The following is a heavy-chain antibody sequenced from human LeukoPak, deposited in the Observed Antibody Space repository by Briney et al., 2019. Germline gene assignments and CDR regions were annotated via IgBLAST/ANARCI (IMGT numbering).Heavy chain of an antibody. CDR3: AKDPTLRYFDWLLYTGGYFDY. CDR1: GFTFSSYA. Sequence: GGSLRLSCAASGFTFSSYAMNWVRQAPGKGLEWVSAISGSGGSTYYADSVKGRFTISRDNSKNTLYLQMNSLRAEDTAVYYCAKDPTLRYFDWLLYTGGYFDYWGQGTLVTVSS. V-gene: IGHV3-23*01. CDR2: ISGSGGST. D-gene: IGHD3-9*01. J-gene: IGHJ4*02.